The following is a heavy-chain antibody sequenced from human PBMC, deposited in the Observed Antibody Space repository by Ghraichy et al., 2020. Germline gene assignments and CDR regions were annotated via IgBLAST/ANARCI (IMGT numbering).Heavy chain of an antibody. Sequence: SVKVSCKASGGTFSSYAISWVRQAPGQGLEWMGGIIPIFGTANYAQKFQGRVTITADESTSTAYMELSSLRSEDTAVYYCARDPDYGSGGGSPWINFDYWGQGTLVTVSS. CDR1: GGTFSSYA. V-gene: IGHV1-69*13. J-gene: IGHJ4*02. CDR3: ARDPDYGSGGGSPWINFDY. CDR2: IIPIFGTA. D-gene: IGHD3-10*01.